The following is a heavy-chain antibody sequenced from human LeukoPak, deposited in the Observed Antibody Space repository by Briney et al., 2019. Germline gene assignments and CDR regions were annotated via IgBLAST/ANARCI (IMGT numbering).Heavy chain of an antibody. D-gene: IGHD1-26*01. J-gene: IGHJ4*02. CDR3: ARGERSYYDY. CDR2: IYISGST. Sequence: SETLSLTCTVSGGSISSYFWSWIRQPAGKGLEWIGRIYISGSTNYIPSLKSQVTMSVDTSKRQFSLKLSSVTAADTAVYFCARGERSYYDYWGQGTLVTVSS. CDR1: GGSISSYF. V-gene: IGHV4-4*07.